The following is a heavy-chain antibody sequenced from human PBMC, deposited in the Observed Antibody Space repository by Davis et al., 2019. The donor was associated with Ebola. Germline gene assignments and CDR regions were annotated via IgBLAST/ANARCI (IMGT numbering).Heavy chain of an antibody. D-gene: IGHD7-27*01. J-gene: IGHJ4*02. CDR3: ARDGEEEGFDY. V-gene: IGHV4-39*07. Sequence: PSETLSLTCTVSGGSISSSSYYWGWIRQPPGKGLEWIGSIYYSGSTYYNPSLKSRVTISVDTSKNQFSLKLSSVTAADTAVYYCARDGEEEGFDYWGQGTLVTVSS. CDR2: IYYSGST. CDR1: GGSISSSSYY.